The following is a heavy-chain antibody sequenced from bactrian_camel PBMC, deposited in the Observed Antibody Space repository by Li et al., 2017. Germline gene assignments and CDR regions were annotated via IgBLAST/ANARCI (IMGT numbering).Heavy chain of an antibody. CDR1: GYTYGLNC. CDR3: AADTLGSGGYSYLKDGHQYTT. V-gene: IGHV3S53*01. J-gene: IGHJ6*01. CDR2: IESDGST. D-gene: IGHD2*01. Sequence: LVESGGGSVQAGGSLRLSCAVSGYTYGLNCMAWFRQPPGKEREGVAAIESDGSTSYADSVKGRFTISKDNAKIILYLQMNSLKPEDTAMYYCAADTLGSGGYSYLKDGHQYTTWGQGTQVTV.